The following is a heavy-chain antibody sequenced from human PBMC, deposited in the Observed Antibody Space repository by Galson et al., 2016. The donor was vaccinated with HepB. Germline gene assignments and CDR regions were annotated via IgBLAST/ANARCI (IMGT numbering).Heavy chain of an antibody. D-gene: IGHD1-7*01. J-gene: IGHJ4*02. V-gene: IGHV5-51*01. CDR1: GYSFNSYW. Sequence: QSGAEVKKPGESLRISCKGFGYSFNSYWINWVRQMPGKGLEWMGIIYPGDSDARYSPSFQGQVTISADKSITTTYLQWSRLKASDTAMYYCARPGLELFGWGQGTLVTVSS. CDR2: IYPGDSDA. CDR3: ARPGLELFG.